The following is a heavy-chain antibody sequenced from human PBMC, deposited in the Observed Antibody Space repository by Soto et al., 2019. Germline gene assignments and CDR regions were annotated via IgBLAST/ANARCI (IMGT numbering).Heavy chain of an antibody. CDR3: TRGYGQGSYHYP. CDR1: GYTFTHYV. Sequence: ASVKVSCKASGYTFTHYVIHWVRQAPGQRLEWMAWINAGNGDKYYSQNFQDRVTVARDTSASTVYMELSSLKSEDTAVYYCTRGYGQGSYHYPWGQGTLVTVSS. D-gene: IGHD3-16*02. J-gene: IGHJ5*02. V-gene: IGHV1-3*01. CDR2: INAGNGDK.